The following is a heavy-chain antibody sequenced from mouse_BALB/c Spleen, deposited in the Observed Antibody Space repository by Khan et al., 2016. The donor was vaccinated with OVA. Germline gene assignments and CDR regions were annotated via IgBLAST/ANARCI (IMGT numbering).Heavy chain of an antibody. CDR3: AREGAYDRGCVSLAY. CDR1: GYTFTTYR. Sequence: QVQLVQSGDDLVKPGASVKLSCKASGYTFTTYRMNWVKQRPGQGLEWIGPIIPANNYTYYNEMFKDRATLTADKSSNTAYIQLSSLTSEDSAVYYCAREGAYDRGCVSLAYWGQGTLVTVSA. J-gene: IGHJ3*01. V-gene: IGHV1-7*01. CDR2: IIPANNYT. D-gene: IGHD2-12*01.